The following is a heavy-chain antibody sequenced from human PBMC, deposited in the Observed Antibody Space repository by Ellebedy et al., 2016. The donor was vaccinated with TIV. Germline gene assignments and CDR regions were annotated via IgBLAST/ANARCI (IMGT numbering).Heavy chain of an antibody. CDR3: AWYSGSYFGDAFDI. CDR2: IYYSGRT. CDR1: GGSISSYY. V-gene: IGHV4-59*01. J-gene: IGHJ3*02. D-gene: IGHD1-26*01. Sequence: MPGGSLRLSCIVSGGSISSYYWSWIRQPPGKGLEWIGYIYYSGRTNYNPYLKSRVTISVDTSKNQFALKLSSVTAAETAVYLCAWYSGSYFGDAFDIWGQGTMVTVSS.